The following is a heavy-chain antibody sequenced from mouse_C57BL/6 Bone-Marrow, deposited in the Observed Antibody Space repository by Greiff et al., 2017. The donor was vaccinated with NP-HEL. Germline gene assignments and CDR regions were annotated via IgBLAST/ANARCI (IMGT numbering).Heavy chain of an antibody. D-gene: IGHD1-3*01. CDR2: INPNNGGT. CDR3: STCSVAPSDY. Sequence: EVQLQQSGPELVKPGASVKISCKASGYTFTDYYMNWVKQSHGKSLEWIGDINPNNGGTSYNQKFKGKATLTVDKSSSTAYMELRSLTSEDSAVYYCSTCSVAPSDYWGQGTTLTVSS. CDR1: GYTFTDYY. V-gene: IGHV1-26*01. J-gene: IGHJ2*01.